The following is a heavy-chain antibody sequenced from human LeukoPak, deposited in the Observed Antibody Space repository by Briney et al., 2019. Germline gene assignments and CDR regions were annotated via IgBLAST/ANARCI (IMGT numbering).Heavy chain of an antibody. J-gene: IGHJ6*02. CDR1: GYRFTTYW. CDR3: ARRAYYNYGLDV. V-gene: IGHV5-51*01. Sequence: PGESLKISCEGSGYRFTTYWIGWVRQMPGKGLEWMGVIYPGDSDTTYSPSFQGQVTISADKSSNTAYLQWSSLKASDTATYYCARRAYYNYGLDVWGQGTTVTVSS. CDR2: IYPGDSDT.